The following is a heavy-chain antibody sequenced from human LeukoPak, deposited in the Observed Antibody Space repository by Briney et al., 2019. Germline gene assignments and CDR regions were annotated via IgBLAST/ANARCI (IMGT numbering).Heavy chain of an antibody. CDR1: GGSISSYY. V-gene: IGHV4-59*01. CDR2: IYYSGST. Sequence: PSETLSLTCTVSGGSISSYYWSWIRQPPGKGLEWIGYIYYSGSTNYNPSLKSRVTISVDTSKNQFSLKLSSVTAADTAVYYCARVGVGSSSWYVHYYMDVWGKGTTVTVSS. CDR3: ARVGVGSSSWYVHYYMDV. J-gene: IGHJ6*03. D-gene: IGHD6-13*01.